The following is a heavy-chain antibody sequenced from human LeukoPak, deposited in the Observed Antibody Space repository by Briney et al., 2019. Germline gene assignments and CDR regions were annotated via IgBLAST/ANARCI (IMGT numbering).Heavy chain of an antibody. CDR1: GFTFSSYS. D-gene: IGHD3-22*01. J-gene: IGHJ4*02. CDR2: ISSSSSYI. Sequence: GGSLRVSCAASGFTFSSYSMNWVRQAPGKGLEWVSSISSSSSYIYYADSVKGRFTISRDNAKNSLYLQMNSLRAEDTAVYYCARDGLYDSSGYYFWGQGTLVTVSS. V-gene: IGHV3-21*01. CDR3: ARDGLYDSSGYYF.